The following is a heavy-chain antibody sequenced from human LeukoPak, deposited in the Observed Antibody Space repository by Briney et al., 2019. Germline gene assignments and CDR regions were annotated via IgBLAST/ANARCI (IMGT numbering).Heavy chain of an antibody. CDR2: ISGSGGST. CDR1: GFSFSSYA. J-gene: IGHJ5*02. Sequence: GGSLRLSCEASGFSFSSYAVSWVRQAPGKGLEWVLGISGSGGSTSYADSVKGRFRISRDNSKNTLYLQMNSLRAEDTAIYYCARDRWFDPWGQGTLVTVSS. V-gene: IGHV3-23*01. CDR3: ARDRWFDP.